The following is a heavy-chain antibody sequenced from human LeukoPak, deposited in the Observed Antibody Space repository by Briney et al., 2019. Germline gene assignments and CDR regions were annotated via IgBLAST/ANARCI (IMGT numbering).Heavy chain of an antibody. J-gene: IGHJ4*02. CDR3: ARGREGTGTTDFDY. V-gene: IGHV1-2*04. D-gene: IGHD1-1*01. CDR2: INPNSGGT. CDR1: GYTFTSYY. Sequence: ASVKVSCKASGYTFTSYYMHWVRQAPGQGLEWMGWINPNSGGTNYAQKFQGWVTMTRDTSISTAYMELSRLRSDDTAVYYCARGREGTGTTDFDYWGQGTLVTVSS.